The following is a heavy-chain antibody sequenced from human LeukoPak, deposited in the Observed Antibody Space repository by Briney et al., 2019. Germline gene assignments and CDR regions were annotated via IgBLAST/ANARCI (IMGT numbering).Heavy chain of an antibody. Sequence: SETLSLTCAVYGGSFSGYYWSWIRQPPGKGLEWIGEINHSGSTNYDPSLKSRVTISVDTSKNQFSLKLSSVPAADTAVYYCASVDPRGTRRHSYGSGSYAGYHYYGMDVWGQGTTVTVSS. V-gene: IGHV4-34*01. CDR2: INHSGST. J-gene: IGHJ6*02. CDR1: GGSFSGYY. CDR3: ASVDPRGTRRHSYGSGSYAGYHYYGMDV. D-gene: IGHD3-10*01.